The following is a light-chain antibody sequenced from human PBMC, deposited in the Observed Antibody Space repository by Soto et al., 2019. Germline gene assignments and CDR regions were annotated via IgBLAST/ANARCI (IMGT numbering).Light chain of an antibody. CDR2: GAS. J-gene: IGKJ4*01. V-gene: IGKV3-15*01. CDR1: QSVSSN. CDR3: QQYNNWPPT. Sequence: EIVMTQSPATLSVSPGERATLSCRASQSVSSNLAWYQQKPGQAPRLLIYGASTRATGIPARFSGSGSGTDFTLTISSLQSEDFAFYYCQQYNNWPPTFGGGTKVEIK.